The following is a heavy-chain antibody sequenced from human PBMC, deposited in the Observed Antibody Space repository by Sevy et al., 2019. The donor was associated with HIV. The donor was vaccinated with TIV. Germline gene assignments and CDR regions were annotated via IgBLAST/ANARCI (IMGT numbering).Heavy chain of an antibody. V-gene: IGHV1-46*01. CDR3: ARVSSSRGQLGVVIGAFDI. Sequence: ASVKVSCKASGYTFTSYYMHWVRQAPGQGLEWMGIINPSGGSTSYAQKFQGRVTMTRDTSTSTVYMELSSLRSEDTAVYYCARVSSSRGQLGVVIGAFDIWGQGTMVTVSS. J-gene: IGHJ3*02. CDR2: INPSGGST. CDR1: GYTFTSYY. D-gene: IGHD3-3*01.